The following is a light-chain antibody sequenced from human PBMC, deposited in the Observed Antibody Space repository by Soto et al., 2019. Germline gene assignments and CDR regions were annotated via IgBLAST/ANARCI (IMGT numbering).Light chain of an antibody. CDR1: SSDVGAYDY. CDR2: DVN. J-gene: IGLJ1*01. Sequence: QSVLTQPASVSGSPGQSITISCTGTSSDVGAYDYVSWYQHHPGKAPKLMIFDVNNRPSGVSNRFSGSKSGNTASLTISGLLAEDEADYFCSSYTTSSTLPYVFGTGTKVTVL. V-gene: IGLV2-14*03. CDR3: SSYTTSSTLPYV.